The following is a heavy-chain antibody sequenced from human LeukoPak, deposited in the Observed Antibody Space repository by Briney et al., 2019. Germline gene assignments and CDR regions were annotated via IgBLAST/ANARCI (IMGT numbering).Heavy chain of an antibody. D-gene: IGHD6-6*01. V-gene: IGHV4-34*01. J-gene: IGHJ4*02. CDR1: GGSFSGYY. Sequence: SETLSLTCAVYGGSFSGYYWSWIRQPPGEGLEWIGEINHSGSTNYNPSLKSRVTLSVDTSKNQVSLKLTSVSAADTAVYYCALRNGHSSSSGDYWGQGTLVTVSS. CDR3: ALRNGHSSSSGDY. CDR2: INHSGST.